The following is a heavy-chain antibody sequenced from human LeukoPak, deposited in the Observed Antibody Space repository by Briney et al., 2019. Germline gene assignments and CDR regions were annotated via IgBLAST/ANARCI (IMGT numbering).Heavy chain of an antibody. V-gene: IGHV3-11*01. CDR3: AREEDVVVPAAIRGTYYYYMDV. CDR2: ISSSGSTI. CDR1: GFTFSDYY. D-gene: IGHD2-2*02. Sequence: GGSLRLSCAASGFTFSDYYMSWIRQAPGKGLEWVSYISSSGSTIYYADSVKGRFTISRDNAKNSLYLQMNSLRAEDTAVYYCAREEDVVVPAAIRGTYYYYMDVWGKGTTVTVSS. J-gene: IGHJ6*03.